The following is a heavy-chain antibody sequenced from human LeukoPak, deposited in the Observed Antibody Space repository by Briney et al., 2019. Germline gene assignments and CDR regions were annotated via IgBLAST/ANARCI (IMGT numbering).Heavy chain of an antibody. Sequence: GGALRLASAASGFSFRRYWMHWVRQAPGEGLVWVSRIDEHGTTIDYADSVRDRFTISRDNAKNTLYLHMNSLRAEDTAMYYCARDVGGAGSHWGQGSLVTVSS. D-gene: IGHD3-10*01. CDR3: ARDVGGAGSH. CDR1: GFSFRRYW. CDR2: IDEHGTTI. V-gene: IGHV3-74*01. J-gene: IGHJ4*02.